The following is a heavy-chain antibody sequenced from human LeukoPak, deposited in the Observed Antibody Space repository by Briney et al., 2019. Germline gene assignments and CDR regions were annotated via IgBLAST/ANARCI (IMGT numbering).Heavy chain of an antibody. V-gene: IGHV3-48*01. Sequence: GGSLGLSCAASGFTFNRYSINWVRQAPGKGLEWVSYINSNSRNIYYADSLKGRFTISRDNADNSLYLQMNSLTAGDTAVYYCVRGGTGDGNYFDYWGQGTLVTVSS. D-gene: IGHD7-27*01. J-gene: IGHJ4*02. CDR1: GFTFNRYS. CDR2: INSNSRNI. CDR3: VRGGTGDGNYFDY.